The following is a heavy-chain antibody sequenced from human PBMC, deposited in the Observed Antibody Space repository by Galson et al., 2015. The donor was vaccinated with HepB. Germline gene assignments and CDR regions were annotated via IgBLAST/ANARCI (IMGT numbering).Heavy chain of an antibody. CDR2: IFYSGIT. D-gene: IGHD1-26*01. CDR3: ARSNSGGFYGDFDY. V-gene: IGHV4-38-2*01. J-gene: IGHJ4*02. Sequence: TLSLTCGVSGYSISSSHYWGWIRQSPGKGLEWIGSIFYSGITHYNPSLKSRVTMAVDTPKNHFSLKLNSVTAADTAVYYCARSNSGGFYGDFDYWGQGTLVTVSS. CDR1: GYSISSSHY.